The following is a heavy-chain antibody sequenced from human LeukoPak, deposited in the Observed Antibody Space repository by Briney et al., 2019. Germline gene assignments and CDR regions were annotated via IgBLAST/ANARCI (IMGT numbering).Heavy chain of an antibody. CDR2: IFHSGST. CDR1: GYSISSGYY. V-gene: IGHV4-38-2*02. CDR3: ARMTTLHYYYMDV. D-gene: IGHD4-11*01. J-gene: IGHJ6*03. Sequence: SETLSLTCTVSGYSISSGYYWGWIRQPPGKGLEWIGNIFHSGSTYYNPSLKSRVTISVDTSKNQFSLKLSSVTAADTAVYYCARMTTLHYYYMDVWGKGTTVTVSS.